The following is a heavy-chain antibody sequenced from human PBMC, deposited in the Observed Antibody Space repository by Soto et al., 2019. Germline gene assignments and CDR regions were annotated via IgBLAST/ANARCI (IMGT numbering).Heavy chain of an antibody. Sequence: SPTLSLTCAISGDSVSSNSAAWNWIRQSPSRGLEWLGRTYYRSKWYNDYAVSVKSRITINPDTSKNQFSLQLNSVTPEDTAVYYCAREADYDILTGYWFDPWGQGTLVTVSS. V-gene: IGHV6-1*01. J-gene: IGHJ5*02. CDR1: GDSVSSNSAA. CDR2: TYYRSKWYN. D-gene: IGHD3-9*01. CDR3: AREADYDILTGYWFDP.